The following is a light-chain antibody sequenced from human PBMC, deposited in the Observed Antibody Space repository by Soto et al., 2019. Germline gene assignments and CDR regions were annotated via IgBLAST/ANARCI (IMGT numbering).Light chain of an antibody. V-gene: IGKV3-11*01. CDR2: DVL. J-gene: IGKJ1*01. CDR1: QSVGNY. CDR3: LQRSAWPWT. Sequence: EIVLTQSPATLSLSPGERATLSCRASQSVGNYLAWCQQKPGQAPRLLIYDVLNRATGIPARFSGSGSGTDFTLTISSLEPEDFAVYYCLQRSAWPWTFGQGTKVEVK.